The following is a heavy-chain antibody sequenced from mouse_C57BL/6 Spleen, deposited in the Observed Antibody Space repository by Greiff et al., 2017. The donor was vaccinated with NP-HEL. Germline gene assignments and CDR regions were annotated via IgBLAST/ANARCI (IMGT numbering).Heavy chain of an antibody. Sequence: QVQLQQSGAELARPGASVKMSCKASGYTFTSYTMHWVKQRPGQGLEWIGYINPSSGYTKYNQKFKDKATLTADKSSSTAYMQLSSLTSEDSAVYYCARENSNSNAMDYWGQGTSVTVSS. CDR1: GYTFTSYT. CDR3: ARENSNSNAMDY. D-gene: IGHD2-5*01. CDR2: INPSSGYT. J-gene: IGHJ4*01. V-gene: IGHV1-4*01.